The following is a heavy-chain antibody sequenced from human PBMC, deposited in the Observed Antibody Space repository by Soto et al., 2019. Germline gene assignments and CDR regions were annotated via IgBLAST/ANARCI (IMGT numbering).Heavy chain of an antibody. CDR1: GDSINTDYY. CDR3: GRDKSCTSYDSINYDPHFDP. CDR2: VYSSGGT. J-gene: IGHJ5*02. D-gene: IGHD3-22*01. Sequence: NPSETLSLTCTVSGDSINTDYYWSWLRQPPGKGLGWFGHVYSSGGTFKNPSLQSRLMMSVETSKNQFSLKLSSVAAAATAVYYHGRDKSCTSYDSINYDPHFDPWGQGTLVTVSS. V-gene: IGHV4-30-4*01.